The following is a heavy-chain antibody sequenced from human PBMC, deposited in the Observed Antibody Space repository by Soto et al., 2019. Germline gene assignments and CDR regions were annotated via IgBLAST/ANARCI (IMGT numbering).Heavy chain of an antibody. J-gene: IGHJ4*02. CDR3: TTEGYCSSTSCYGYAYDY. V-gene: IGHV3-15*01. D-gene: IGHD2-2*01. Sequence: GGSLRLSCAASGFTFSSYCMHWVRQAPGKGLEWVGRIKSKTDGGTTDYAAPVKGRFTISRDDSKNTLYLQMNSLKTEDTAVYYCTTEGYCSSTSCYGYAYDYWGQGTLVTVSS. CDR1: GFTFSSYC. CDR2: IKSKTDGGTT.